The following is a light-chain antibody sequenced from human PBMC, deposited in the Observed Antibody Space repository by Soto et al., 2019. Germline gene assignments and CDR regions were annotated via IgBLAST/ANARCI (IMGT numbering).Light chain of an antibody. CDR3: LQHNSYPWLT. J-gene: IGKJ4*01. CDR2: AAS. V-gene: IGKV1-17*01. CDR1: QGIRID. Sequence: DIQMTQSPSSLSASVGDRVTITCRASQGIRIDLGWYQQKPGKAPKRLIYAASSLQSGVPSRFSGSGSGTEFPLTISSLQPEDFATYYCLQHNSYPWLTFGGGTKVEIK.